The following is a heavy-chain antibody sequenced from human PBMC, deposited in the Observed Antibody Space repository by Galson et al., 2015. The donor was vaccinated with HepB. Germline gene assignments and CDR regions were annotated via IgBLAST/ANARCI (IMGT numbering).Heavy chain of an antibody. Sequence: SLRLSCAASGFTFSTSWMSWVRQAPGKGLEWVASISEDGSNKNYADSVKGRFTISRDNAKNSLFLQMNSLRVDDTAVYYCASVRVLAGSDVSGQGTAVTVAS. CDR1: GFTFSTSW. V-gene: IGHV3-7*01. J-gene: IGHJ6*02. CDR3: ASVRVLAGSDV. CDR2: ISEDGSNK. D-gene: IGHD3-3*01.